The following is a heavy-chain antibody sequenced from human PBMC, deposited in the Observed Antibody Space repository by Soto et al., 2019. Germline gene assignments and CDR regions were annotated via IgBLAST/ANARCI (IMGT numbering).Heavy chain of an antibody. V-gene: IGHV5-51*01. D-gene: IGHD4-17*01. Sequence: EVQLVQSGAEVRKPGESLKISSKGSGYSFTNYWIAWVRQMPGKGLEYMGIIYPSDSDTRYSPSFQGQVTISADKSISTAYLQWSSLKASDTAIYYCARHGFYGDYSSNYFDPWGQGTLVTVSS. CDR1: GYSFTNYW. CDR2: IYPSDSDT. CDR3: ARHGFYGDYSSNYFDP. J-gene: IGHJ5*02.